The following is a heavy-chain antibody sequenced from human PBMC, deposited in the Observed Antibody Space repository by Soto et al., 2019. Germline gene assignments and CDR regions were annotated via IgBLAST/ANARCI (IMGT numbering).Heavy chain of an antibody. CDR3: ARTVFGVVSLYNWFDP. Sequence: SETLSLTCTVSGGSISSSSYYWGWIRQPPGKGLEWIGSIYYRGSTYYNPSLKSRVTISVDTSKNQFSLKLSSVTAADTAVYYCARTVFGVVSLYNWFDPWGQGTLVTVSS. V-gene: IGHV4-39*01. CDR2: IYYRGST. CDR1: GGSISSSSYY. D-gene: IGHD3-3*01. J-gene: IGHJ5*02.